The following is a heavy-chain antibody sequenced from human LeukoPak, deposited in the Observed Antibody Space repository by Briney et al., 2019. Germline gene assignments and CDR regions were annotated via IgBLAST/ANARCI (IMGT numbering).Heavy chain of an antibody. Sequence: PSETLSLTCTVSGGSISSSSYYWGWIRQPPGKGLEWIGYISHSGSANYNPSLKSRVTISLDTSKNQFSLKLTSVTTADTAVYYCARVTKFCTTTVCHLGFFDPWGQGTLVTVSS. V-gene: IGHV4-61*05. CDR3: ARVTKFCTTTVCHLGFFDP. D-gene: IGHD2-8*01. CDR1: GGSISSSSYY. CDR2: ISHSGSA. J-gene: IGHJ5*02.